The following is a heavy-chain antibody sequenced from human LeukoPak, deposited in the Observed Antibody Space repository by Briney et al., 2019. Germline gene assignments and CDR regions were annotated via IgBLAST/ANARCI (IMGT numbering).Heavy chain of an antibody. CDR3: VQGGWCTITGCSNLGWFDP. D-gene: IGHD2-8*01. J-gene: IGHJ5*02. CDR1: GLTLSNFG. V-gene: IGHV3-30*02. CDR2: IAFDGKKT. Sequence: GGSLRLSCAASGLTLSNFGMHWVRQAPGKGLEWVAFIAFDGKKTHYTDSVKGRFTISRDNSKSMVYLQMNSLRPDDTAVYHCVQGGWCTITGCSNLGWFDPWGQGTQVIVSS.